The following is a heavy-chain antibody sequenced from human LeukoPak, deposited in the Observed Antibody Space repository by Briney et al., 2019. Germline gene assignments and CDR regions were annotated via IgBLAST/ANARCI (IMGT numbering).Heavy chain of an antibody. CDR1: GFTFSSYA. CDR3: AKNGDRGAYCTGGTCYPYFYYYMDV. CDR2: ISGSGGIT. D-gene: IGHD2-15*01. V-gene: IGHV3-23*01. Sequence: PGGSLRLSCAASGFTFSSYAMSWVRQAPGKGLEWVSIISGSGGITYFADSVKGRFTISRDNSKNTLNLQMNSLRAEDTAIYYCAKNGDRGAYCTGGTCYPYFYYYMDVWGKGTTVTI. J-gene: IGHJ6*03.